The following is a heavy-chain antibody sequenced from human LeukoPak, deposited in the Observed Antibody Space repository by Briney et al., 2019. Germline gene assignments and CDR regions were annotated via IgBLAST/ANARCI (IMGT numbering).Heavy chain of an antibody. V-gene: IGHV3-23*01. CDR1: GFTFSSYT. CDR2: ISDSGGST. D-gene: IGHD1-26*01. CDR3: AKGPGWEPTPYYYYYMDV. J-gene: IGHJ6*03. Sequence: PGGSLRLSCAASGFTFSSYTMSWVRQAPGKGLEWVSAISDSGGSTYYADSVKGRFTISRDNSKNSLYLQMNSLRAEDTALYYCAKGPGWEPTPYYYYYMDVWGKGTTVTVSS.